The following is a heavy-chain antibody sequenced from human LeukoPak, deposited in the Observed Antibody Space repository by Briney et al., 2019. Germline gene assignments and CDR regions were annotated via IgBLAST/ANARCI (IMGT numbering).Heavy chain of an antibody. CDR1: GGSISSGGYY. CDR2: IYYSGST. CDR3: AREPCSSTSCYYNWFDP. J-gene: IGHJ5*02. D-gene: IGHD2-2*01. Sequence: SETLSLTCTVSGGSISSGGYYWSWIRQHPGKGLEWIGNIYYSGSTYYNPSLKSRVTISVDTSKNQFSLKLSSVTAADTAVYYCAREPCSSTSCYYNWFDPWGQGTLVTVSS. V-gene: IGHV4-31*03.